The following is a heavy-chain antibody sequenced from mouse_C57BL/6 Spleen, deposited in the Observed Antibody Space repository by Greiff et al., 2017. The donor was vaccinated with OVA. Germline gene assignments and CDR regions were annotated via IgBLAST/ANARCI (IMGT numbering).Heavy chain of an antibody. Sequence: EVQGVESGGGLVQPGGSLKLSCAASGFTFSDYYMYWVRQTPEKRLEWVAYISNGGGSTYYPDTVKGRFTISRDNAKNTLYLQMSRLKSEDTAMYYCARDVATYPSYYAMDYWGQGTSVTVSS. D-gene: IGHD1-1*01. V-gene: IGHV5-12*01. CDR1: GFTFSDYY. CDR2: ISNGGGST. J-gene: IGHJ4*01. CDR3: ARDVATYPSYYAMDY.